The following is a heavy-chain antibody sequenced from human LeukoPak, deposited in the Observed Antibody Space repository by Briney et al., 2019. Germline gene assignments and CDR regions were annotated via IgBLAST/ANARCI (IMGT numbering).Heavy chain of an antibody. CDR2: IYYSETT. J-gene: IGHJ6*03. CDR1: GGSISSTSYY. CDR3: ARQVSDYYYYYIDV. V-gene: IGHV4-39*01. Sequence: SETLSLTCTVSGGSISSTSYYWDWIRQSPGKGPEWIGSIYYSETTYYNPSLESRVTISIDTSKNQFSLQLNSVTAADTALYYCARQVSDYYYYYIDVWGTGTTVTVSS. D-gene: IGHD5/OR15-5a*01.